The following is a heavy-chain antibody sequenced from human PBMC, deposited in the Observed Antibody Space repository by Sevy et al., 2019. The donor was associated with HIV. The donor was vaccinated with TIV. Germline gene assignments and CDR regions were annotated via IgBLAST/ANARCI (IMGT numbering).Heavy chain of an antibody. CDR2: IIPIFGTA. V-gene: IGHV1-69*06. J-gene: IGHJ6*03. Sequence: ASVKVSCKASGGTFSSYAISWVRQAPGQGLEWMGGIIPIFGTANYAQKFQGRVTITADKSTSTAYMELSSLRSEDTAVYYGARGPSPRWTVEMADKGGYYYYYMDVWGKGTTVTVSS. D-gene: IGHD6-19*01. CDR3: ARGPSPRWTVEMADKGGYYYYYMDV. CDR1: GGTFSSYA.